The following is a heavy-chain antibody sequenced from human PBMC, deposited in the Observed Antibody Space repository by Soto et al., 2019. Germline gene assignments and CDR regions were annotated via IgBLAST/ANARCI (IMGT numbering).Heavy chain of an antibody. V-gene: IGHV1-3*01. J-gene: IGHJ4*02. D-gene: IGHD5-18*01. Sequence: HVELVQSGADVKKPGASVTISCKASGYTFTDSASHWVRQAPGQRLEWMGWMNAGVGNTLYSQKFQGRITITRDTSATTAYMELNSLKSEDTAIYYCATDTGYTFGSLNYWGPGTLVTVSS. CDR1: GYTFTDSA. CDR2: MNAGVGNT. CDR3: ATDTGYTFGSLNY.